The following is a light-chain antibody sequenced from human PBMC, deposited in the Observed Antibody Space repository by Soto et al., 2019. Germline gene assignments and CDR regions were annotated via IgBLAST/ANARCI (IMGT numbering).Light chain of an antibody. CDR2: DVS. Sequence: QSALTQPASVSGSPGQSITISCTGTSSDVGGYNYVSWYQQHPGKAPKLMIYDVSNRPSGVSNRFSGSKSGNTASLTISGLQAEDDADYYSSSYTYTTSLVVFGGGTQLTVL. CDR3: SSYTYTTSLVV. CDR1: SSDVGGYNY. V-gene: IGLV2-14*01. J-gene: IGLJ2*01.